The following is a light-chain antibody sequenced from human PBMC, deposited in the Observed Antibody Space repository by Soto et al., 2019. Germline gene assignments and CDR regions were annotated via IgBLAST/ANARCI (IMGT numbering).Light chain of an antibody. V-gene: IGKV3-20*01. CDR3: QQYGRSPEYT. Sequence: EIVLTQSPGTLSLSPGERATLSCRASQSVSSSYLAWYQQKPGQAPRLLISGASSRATGIPDRFSGSGSGTDLTLTISRLEPEDFAVYYCQQYGRSPEYTFGQGTKLEIK. CDR1: QSVSSSY. J-gene: IGKJ2*01. CDR2: GAS.